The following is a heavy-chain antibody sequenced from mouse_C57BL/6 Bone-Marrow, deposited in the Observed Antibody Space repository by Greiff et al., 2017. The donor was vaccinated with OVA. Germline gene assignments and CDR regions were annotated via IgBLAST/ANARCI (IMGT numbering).Heavy chain of an antibody. Sequence: EVHLVESGAELVRPGASVKLSCTASGFNIKDDYMHWVKQRPEQGLEWIGWIDPENGDTEYASKFQGKATITADTSSNTAYLQLSSLTSEDTAVYYCTMRLPFDYWGQGTTLTVSS. V-gene: IGHV14-4*01. CDR1: GFNIKDDY. J-gene: IGHJ2*01. D-gene: IGHD1-2*01. CDR2: IDPENGDT. CDR3: TMRLPFDY.